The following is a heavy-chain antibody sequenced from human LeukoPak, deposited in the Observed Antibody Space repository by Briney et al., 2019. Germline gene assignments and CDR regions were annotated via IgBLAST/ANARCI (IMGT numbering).Heavy chain of an antibody. CDR1: GFTFSSYA. CDR2: ISGDGGST. J-gene: IGHJ4*02. D-gene: IGHD3-22*01. V-gene: IGHV3-23*01. CDR3: AKGSVYDSNGHSFDY. Sequence: PGGSLRLSCAASGFTFSSYAMGWVRQAPGKGLEWVSAISGDGGSTYYADSVKGRFTISRDNSKNTLYLQMNSLRAEDTAVYYCAKGSVYDSNGHSFDYWGQGTLVTVSS.